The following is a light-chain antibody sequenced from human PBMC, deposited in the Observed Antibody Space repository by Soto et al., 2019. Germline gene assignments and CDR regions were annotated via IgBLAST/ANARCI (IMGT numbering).Light chain of an antibody. V-gene: IGKV1-17*03. CDR1: QAIRNY. CDR2: SAS. Sequence: DIQMTQSPSAMSASVGDRITITCRARQAIRNYLAWFQQRPGNVPKRLIFSASSLQSGVPSRFSVSGSGTEFTLTISSLQPEDLATYYCLQAYTYPCTFGQGTKVEIK. CDR3: LQAYTYPCT. J-gene: IGKJ1*01.